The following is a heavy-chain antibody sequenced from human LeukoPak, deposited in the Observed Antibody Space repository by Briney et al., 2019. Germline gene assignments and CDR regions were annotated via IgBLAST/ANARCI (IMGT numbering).Heavy chain of an antibody. V-gene: IGHV3-21*01. J-gene: IGHJ4*02. CDR1: GFTFSTFA. CDR3: ARERNFYYFDY. D-gene: IGHD3-3*01. CDR2: ITGDCNYI. Sequence: KTGGSLRLSCAVSGFTFSTFAMYWVRQAPGKGLEWVSSITGDCNYIFYADSVKGRFTISRDNAQNSLFLELNSLRGEDTAVYYCARERNFYYFDYWGQGALVTVSS.